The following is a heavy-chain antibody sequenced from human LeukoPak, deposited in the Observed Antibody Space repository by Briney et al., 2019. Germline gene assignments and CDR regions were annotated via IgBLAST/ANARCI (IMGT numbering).Heavy chain of an antibody. CDR3: ARVSLVDPSAFDI. CDR2: IFYSGST. CDR1: GGSISTSNYY. Sequence: SETLSLTCTVSGGSISTSNYYWGWIRQPPGKGLAWIGNIFYSGSTYYSPSLRSRVTISLDTSRNQFSLKLNSVTAADTAVYYCARVSLVDPSAFDIWGQGTMVTVSS. J-gene: IGHJ3*02. V-gene: IGHV4-39*07.